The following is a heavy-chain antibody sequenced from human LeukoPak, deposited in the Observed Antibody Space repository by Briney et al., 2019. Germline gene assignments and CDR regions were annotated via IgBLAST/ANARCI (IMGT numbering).Heavy chain of an antibody. V-gene: IGHV1-2*02. Sequence: ASVKVSRKASRYTLTGYYMHWVRQAPGQGLEGMGWINPNSGGTNYAQKFQGRVTMTRDTSISTAYMELSRLRSDDTAVYYCAREYYYGSGGTDYWGQGTLVTVSS. CDR1: RYTLTGYY. CDR3: AREYYYGSGGTDY. CDR2: INPNSGGT. D-gene: IGHD3-10*01. J-gene: IGHJ4*02.